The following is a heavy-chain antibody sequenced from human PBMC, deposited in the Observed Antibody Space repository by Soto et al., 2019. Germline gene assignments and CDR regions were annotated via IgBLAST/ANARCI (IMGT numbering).Heavy chain of an antibody. D-gene: IGHD4-17*01. CDR2: ISGSGGST. V-gene: IGHV3-23*01. CDR3: AKGGYFPTTVTTPTYYMDV. CDR1: GFTFSSYA. J-gene: IGHJ6*03. Sequence: PGGSLRLSCAASGFTFSSYAMSWVRQAPGKGLEWVSAISGSGGSTYYADSVKGRFTISRDNSKNTLYLQMNSLRAEDTAVYYCAKGGYFPTTVTTPTYYMDVWGKGTTVTVSS.